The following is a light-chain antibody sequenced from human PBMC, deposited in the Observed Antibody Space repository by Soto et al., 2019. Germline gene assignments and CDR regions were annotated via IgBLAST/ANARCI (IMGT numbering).Light chain of an antibody. Sequence: EIVLTQSPGTLSLSPGERATLSCRASQSVSSSFLAWYQQKPGQYPRLLIYGASSRASGIPDRFSGSGSGTDFALTISRLEPADFAVYFCQQYGSSPVTFGHGTRLEIK. CDR1: QSVSSSF. CDR2: GAS. J-gene: IGKJ5*01. CDR3: QQYGSSPVT. V-gene: IGKV3-20*01.